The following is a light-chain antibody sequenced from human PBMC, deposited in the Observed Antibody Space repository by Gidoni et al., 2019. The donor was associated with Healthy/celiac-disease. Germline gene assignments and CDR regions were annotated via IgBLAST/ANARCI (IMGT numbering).Light chain of an antibody. CDR3: MQALQTHT. J-gene: IGKJ5*01. CDR1: QSLLHSNGYNC. Sequence: DVVTTQCPLSLPVTPGEPASISCRSSQSLLHSNGYNCLDWYLQKPGQSPQLLIYLGSNRASGVPDRFSGSGSGTDFTLKISRVEAEDVGVYYCMQALQTHTFGQGTRLEIK. CDR2: LGS. V-gene: IGKV2-28*01.